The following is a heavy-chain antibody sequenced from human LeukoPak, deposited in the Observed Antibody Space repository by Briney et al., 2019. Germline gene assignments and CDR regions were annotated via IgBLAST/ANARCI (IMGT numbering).Heavy chain of an antibody. D-gene: IGHD3-16*01. CDR3: ARSIMITFGGENRFDP. CDR1: GGSISSGDYY. V-gene: IGHV4-31*03. CDR2: TYYSGTT. J-gene: IGHJ5*02. Sequence: SDTVYLTCNVSGGSISSGDYYWSWNRQHPGKGLEWIGNTYYSGTTYYNPSLKSRVTISVDTSKNQFSLKLSSVTAADTAVYYCARSIMITFGGENRFDPWGQGTLVTVSS.